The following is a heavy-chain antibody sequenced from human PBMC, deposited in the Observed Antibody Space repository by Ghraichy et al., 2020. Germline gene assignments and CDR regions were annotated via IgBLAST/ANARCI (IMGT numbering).Heavy chain of an antibody. CDR3: ARHYPYYYDSSGYPTDAFDI. V-gene: IGHV4-59*08. CDR2: IYYSGST. Sequence: SETLSLTCTVSGGSISSYYWSWIRQPPGKGLEWIGYIYYSGSTNYNPSLKSRVTISVDTSKNQFSLKLSSVTAADTAVYYCARHYPYYYDSSGYPTDAFDIWGQGTMVTVSS. J-gene: IGHJ3*02. CDR1: GGSISSYY. D-gene: IGHD3-22*01.